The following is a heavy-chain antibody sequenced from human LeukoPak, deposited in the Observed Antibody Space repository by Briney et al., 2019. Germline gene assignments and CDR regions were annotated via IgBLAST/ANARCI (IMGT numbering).Heavy chain of an antibody. CDR3: ARRSHGSTAFDY. CDR1: GFTFSRYG. CDR2: ISGSGGRT. D-gene: IGHD3-10*01. J-gene: IGHJ4*02. Sequence: GGSLRLSCAASGFTFSRYGMSWVRQAPGKGLEWVSAISGSGGRTYYADSVKGRFTISRDNSKNTLYLQMNSLRAEDTAMYYCARRSHGSTAFDYWGQGTLVTVSS. V-gene: IGHV3-23*01.